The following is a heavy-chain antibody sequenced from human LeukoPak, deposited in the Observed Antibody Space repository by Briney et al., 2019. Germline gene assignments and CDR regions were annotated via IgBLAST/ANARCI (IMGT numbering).Heavy chain of an antibody. CDR2: ISSSSSNI. Sequence: GGSLRLSCAAPGFTFSSYSMNWVRQAPGKGLEWVSYISSSSSNIYYADSVKGRFTISRDNAKNSLYLQMNSLRAEDTAVYYCAAIDSSGLFDYWGQGTLVTVSS. V-gene: IGHV3-48*04. CDR3: AAIDSSGLFDY. CDR1: GFTFSSYS. D-gene: IGHD6-19*01. J-gene: IGHJ4*02.